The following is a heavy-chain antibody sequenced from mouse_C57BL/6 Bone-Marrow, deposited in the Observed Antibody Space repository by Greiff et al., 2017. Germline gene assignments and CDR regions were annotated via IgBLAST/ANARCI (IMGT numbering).Heavy chain of an antibody. Sequence: VQLQQSGAELVKPGASVKLSCTASGFNIKDYYMHWVKQRTEQGLVGIGRIVPEDGETKYAPTFQGKATITADTSSNTAYLPLSILTSADAAVYYCASSERQLRPFDYWGQGTTLTVSS. CDR3: ASSERQLRPFDY. J-gene: IGHJ2*01. D-gene: IGHD3-2*02. CDR2: IVPEDGET. V-gene: IGHV14-2*01. CDR1: GFNIKDYY.